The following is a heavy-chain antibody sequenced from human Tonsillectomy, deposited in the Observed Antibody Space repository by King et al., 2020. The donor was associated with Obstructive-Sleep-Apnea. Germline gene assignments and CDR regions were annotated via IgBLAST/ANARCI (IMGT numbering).Heavy chain of an antibody. J-gene: IGHJ3*02. CDR2: VYRSGSTT. V-gene: IGHV4-38-2*02. Sequence: QLQESGPGLVKPSETLSLTCTVSDYSISSTYYWGWIRQAPDKGLEWIGSVYRSGSTTYYTPSLKTRLTISVDTSKNQFSLRLSSVTTADTAVYYCATRAGYCSGGSCLAGAFDIWGHGTMVTVSS. D-gene: IGHD2-15*01. CDR1: DYSISSTYY. CDR3: ATRAGYCSGGSCLAGAFDI.